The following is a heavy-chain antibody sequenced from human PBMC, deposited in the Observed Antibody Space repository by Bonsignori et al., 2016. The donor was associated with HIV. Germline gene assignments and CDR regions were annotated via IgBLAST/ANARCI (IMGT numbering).Heavy chain of an antibody. J-gene: IGHJ5*02. CDR3: AGGDIVALGP. Sequence: WVRQAPGQGLEWMGWINPNSGGTNYAQKFQGRVTMTRDTSISTAYMELSRLRSDDTAVYYCAGGDIVALGPWGQGTLVTVSS. V-gene: IGHV1-2*02. D-gene: IGHD5-12*01. CDR2: INPNSGGT.